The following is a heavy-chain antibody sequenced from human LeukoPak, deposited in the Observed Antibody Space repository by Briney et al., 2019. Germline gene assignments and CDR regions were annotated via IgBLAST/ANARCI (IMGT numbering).Heavy chain of an antibody. CDR3: ARDGSPYNWNDGGGRDFDY. Sequence: ASVKVSCKASGYTFTSYYMHWVRQAPGQGLEWMGIINPSGGSTSYAQKFQGRVTMTRDTSTSTVYMELSSLRSEDTAVYYCARDGSPYNWNDGGGRDFDYWGQGTLVTVSS. D-gene: IGHD1-1*01. V-gene: IGHV1-46*01. J-gene: IGHJ4*02. CDR1: GYTFTSYY. CDR2: INPSGGST.